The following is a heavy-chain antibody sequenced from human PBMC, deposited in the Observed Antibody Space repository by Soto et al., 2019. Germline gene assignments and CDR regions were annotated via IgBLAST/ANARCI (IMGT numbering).Heavy chain of an antibody. CDR3: ARTSYYYDTSGYYYFDY. V-gene: IGHV4-61*01. Sequence: RSLTCTVSAGSVNSGSFYWSWIRQPPRKGLEWIGYIYYSGSTNYNPSLKSRVTISVDTSKNQFSLKLSSVTAADTAVYYCARTSYYYDTSGYYYFDYWGQGTLVTVSS. J-gene: IGHJ4*02. CDR1: AGSVNSGSFY. D-gene: IGHD3-22*01. CDR2: IYYSGST.